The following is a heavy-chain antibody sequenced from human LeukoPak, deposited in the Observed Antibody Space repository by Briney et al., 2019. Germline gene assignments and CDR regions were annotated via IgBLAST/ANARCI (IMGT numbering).Heavy chain of an antibody. CDR1: GGSISSGGYS. CDR3: ARQYGSGSK. V-gene: IGHV4-30-2*01. J-gene: IGHJ4*02. Sequence: SQTLSLTCAVSGGSISSGGYSWSWIRQPPGKGLEWIGYIYHSGSTYYNPSLKSRVTISVDRSKNQFSLKVSSVTAADTAVYYCARQYGSGSKWGQGTLVTVSS. D-gene: IGHD3-10*01. CDR2: IYHSGST.